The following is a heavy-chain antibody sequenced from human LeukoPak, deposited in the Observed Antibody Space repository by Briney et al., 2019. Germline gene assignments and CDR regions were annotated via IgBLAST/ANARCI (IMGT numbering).Heavy chain of an antibody. D-gene: IGHD3-22*01. CDR2: IYYSGST. CDR3: ARSDWTYYYDK. Sequence: PSETLSLTCTVSGGSISSYYWSWIRQPPGKGLEWIGYIYYSGSTNYNPSLKGRVTISVDTSKNQFSLKLSSVTAADTAVYYCARSDWTYYYDKWGQGTLVTVSS. V-gene: IGHV4-59*01. J-gene: IGHJ4*02. CDR1: GGSISSYY.